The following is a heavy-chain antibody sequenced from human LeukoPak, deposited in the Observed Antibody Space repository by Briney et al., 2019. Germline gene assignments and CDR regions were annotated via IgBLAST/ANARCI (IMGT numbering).Heavy chain of an antibody. D-gene: IGHD2-15*01. Sequence: GGSLRLSCAASGFIYSHYWTSWVRQAPGKGLGWVANIDQQGTESFYVDSVKGRFAISRDNAKNSLYLQMNSLRAEDMALYYCAKGGSYYYYMDVWGKGTTVTVSS. J-gene: IGHJ6*03. CDR1: GFIYSHYW. V-gene: IGHV3-7*03. CDR2: IDQQGTES. CDR3: AKGGSYYYYMDV.